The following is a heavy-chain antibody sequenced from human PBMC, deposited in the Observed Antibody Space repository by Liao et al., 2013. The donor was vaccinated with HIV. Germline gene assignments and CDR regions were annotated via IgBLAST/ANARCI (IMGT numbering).Heavy chain of an antibody. CDR3: ARDRDDYLDY. CDR1: GGSVRSGEYY. J-gene: IGHJ4*02. D-gene: IGHD5-24*01. Sequence: QVQLQESGPGLVKPSQTLALTCTVSGGSVRSGEYYWSWIRQSAGKGLEWIGRIYTSGSTNYSPSLESRVTISVDTSKNQFSLKLSSVTAADTAVYYCARDRDDYLDYWGQGTLVTVSS. CDR2: IYTSGST. V-gene: IGHV4-61*02.